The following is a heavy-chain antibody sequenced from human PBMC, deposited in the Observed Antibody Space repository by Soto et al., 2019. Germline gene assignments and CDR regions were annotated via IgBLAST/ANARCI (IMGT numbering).Heavy chain of an antibody. D-gene: IGHD1-20*01. CDR1: WFTLSRYV. V-gene: IGHV3-64*02. Sequence: PAGSFGLSSSPSWFTLSRYVMHWFRQAPGKGLEYVSAISSNGGSTYYADSVKGRFTISRDNSKNTLYLQMGSLRAEDMAVYYCAREYKGAFDRWGQGTMVTFSS. CDR2: ISSNGGST. J-gene: IGHJ3*02. CDR3: AREYKGAFDR.